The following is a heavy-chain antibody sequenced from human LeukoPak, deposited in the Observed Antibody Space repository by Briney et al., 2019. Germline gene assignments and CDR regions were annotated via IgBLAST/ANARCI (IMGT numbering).Heavy chain of an antibody. CDR1: GGSISSGGYS. CDR2: IYHSGST. D-gene: IGHD6-13*01. CDR3: ARGPGGGSSWYVSALPRTYYFDY. V-gene: IGHV4-30-2*01. J-gene: IGHJ4*02. Sequence: PSETLSLTCAVSGGSISSGGYSWSWIRQPPGKGLEWIGYIYHSGSTYYNPSLKSRVTISVDTSKNQFSLKLSSVTAADTAVYYCARGPGGGSSWYVSALPRTYYFDYWGQGTLVTVSS.